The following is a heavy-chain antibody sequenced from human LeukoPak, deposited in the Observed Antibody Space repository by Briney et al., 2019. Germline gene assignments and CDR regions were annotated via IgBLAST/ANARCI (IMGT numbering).Heavy chain of an antibody. V-gene: IGHV1-46*01. CDR1: GYAFTNYY. Sequence: ASVKVSCKSSGYAFTNYYMHWVRQAPGQGLEWMGIINPSGGSTIYAQKFQGRVTMTRDTSTSTIYMELSSLRSEDTAVYYCARRNSHIGSYRPSYYFDYRGQGTLVTVSS. J-gene: IGHJ4*02. D-gene: IGHD1-26*01. CDR2: INPSGGST. CDR3: ARRNSHIGSYRPSYYFDY.